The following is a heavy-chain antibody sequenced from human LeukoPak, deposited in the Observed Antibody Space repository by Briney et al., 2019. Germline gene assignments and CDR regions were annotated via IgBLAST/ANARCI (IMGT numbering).Heavy chain of an antibody. CDR2: ISGGGGRT. CDR3: AKDSSALGGYNSLDY. J-gene: IGHJ4*02. CDR1: GFTFSSYA. D-gene: IGHD6-13*01. Sequence: GGSLRLSCAASGFTFSSYAMSWVRQAPGKGLEWVSGISGGGGRTYYADSVKGRFTISRDNSKNTLYLQMSSLRAEDTAVYYCAKDSSALGGYNSLDYWGQGTLVTVSS. V-gene: IGHV3-23*01.